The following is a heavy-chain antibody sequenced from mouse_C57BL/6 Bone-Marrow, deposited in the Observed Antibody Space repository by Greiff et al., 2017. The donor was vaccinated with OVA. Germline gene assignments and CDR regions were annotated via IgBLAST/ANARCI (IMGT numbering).Heavy chain of an antibody. CDR2: INPNYGTT. Sequence: VQLQQSGPELVKPGASVKISCKASGYSFTDYNMNWVKQSNGKSLELIGVINPNYGTTSYNQKFKGKATLTVDQSSSTAYMQLNSLTSEDSAVYYCARGAYYGSSYAWFAYWGQGTLVTVSA. CDR1: GYSFTDYN. D-gene: IGHD1-1*01. J-gene: IGHJ3*01. CDR3: ARGAYYGSSYAWFAY. V-gene: IGHV1-39*01.